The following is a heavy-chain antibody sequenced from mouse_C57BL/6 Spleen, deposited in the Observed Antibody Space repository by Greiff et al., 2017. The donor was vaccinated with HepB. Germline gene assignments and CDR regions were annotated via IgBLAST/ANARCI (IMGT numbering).Heavy chain of an antibody. CDR3: ARAGNYYGSSSGYFDY. CDR2: ISDGGSYT. CDR1: GFTFSSYA. Sequence: EVKVEESGGGLVKPGGSLKLSCAASGFTFSSYAMSWVRQTPEKRLEWVATISDGGSYTYYPDNVKGRFTISRDNAKNNLYLQMSHLKSEDTAMYYCARAGNYYGSSSGYFDYWGQGTTLTVSS. J-gene: IGHJ2*01. D-gene: IGHD1-1*01. V-gene: IGHV5-4*03.